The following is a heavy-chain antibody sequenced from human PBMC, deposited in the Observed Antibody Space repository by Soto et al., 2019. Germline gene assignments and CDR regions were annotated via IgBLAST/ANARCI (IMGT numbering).Heavy chain of an antibody. CDR1: GLTFSRFA. V-gene: IGHV3-23*01. CDR2: IHGSGAIT. Sequence: EVQVLQSGGGLVQPGGSLRLSCAASGLTFSRFAMSWVRQAPGKGLEWVATIHGSGAITNYADSVRGRFTISRDNSKDTMYLPLHTLRVEDTAVYYCAKDKGPGSYTNWCFDVWGRGTLVTVSS. J-gene: IGHJ2*01. D-gene: IGHD3-10*01. CDR3: AKDKGPGSYTNWCFDV.